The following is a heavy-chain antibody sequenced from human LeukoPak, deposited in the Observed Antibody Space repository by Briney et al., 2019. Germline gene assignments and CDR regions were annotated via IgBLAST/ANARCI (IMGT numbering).Heavy chain of an antibody. CDR3: ARIANWGSVRDYYFDY. Sequence: TGGSLRLSCAASGFTFSSYSMKWVRQAPGKGLEWVSYISSSSSTIYYADSVKGRFTISRDNAKNSLYLQMNSLRAEDTAVYYCARIANWGSVRDYYFDYWGQGTLVTVSS. J-gene: IGHJ4*02. CDR1: GFTFSSYS. V-gene: IGHV3-48*01. D-gene: IGHD7-27*01. CDR2: ISSSSSTI.